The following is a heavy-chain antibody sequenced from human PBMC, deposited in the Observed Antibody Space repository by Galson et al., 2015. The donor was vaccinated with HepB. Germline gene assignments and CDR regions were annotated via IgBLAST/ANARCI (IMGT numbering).Heavy chain of an antibody. D-gene: IGHD2-2*01. CDR3: ARDQPCSSTSCYFDY. CDR2: IYSNGRT. CDR1: GLIVSSSY. J-gene: IGHJ4*02. Sequence: SLRLSCAASGLIVSSSYMSWVRQAPGKGLEWVSVIYSNGRTNYADSVKGRFTISRDNSENTLYLQMNSLRAEDTGVYYCARDQPCSSTSCYFDYWGQGTLVTVSS. V-gene: IGHV3-53*01.